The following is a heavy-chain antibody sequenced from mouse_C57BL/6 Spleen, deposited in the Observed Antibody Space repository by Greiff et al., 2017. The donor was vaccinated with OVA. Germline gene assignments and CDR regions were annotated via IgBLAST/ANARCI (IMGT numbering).Heavy chain of an antibody. V-gene: IGHV1-81*01. CDR1: GYTFTSYG. J-gene: IGHJ3*01. CDR2: IYPRSGNT. Sequence: QVQLQQSGAELARPGASVKLSCKASGYTFTSYGISWVQQRTGQGLEWIGEIYPRSGNTYYNEKFKGKATLTDDKSSNTAYKELHRLTSEDSAVDIGASLTGTGAWLAYWGQGTLVTVSA. D-gene: IGHD4-1*01. CDR3: ASLTGTGAWLAY.